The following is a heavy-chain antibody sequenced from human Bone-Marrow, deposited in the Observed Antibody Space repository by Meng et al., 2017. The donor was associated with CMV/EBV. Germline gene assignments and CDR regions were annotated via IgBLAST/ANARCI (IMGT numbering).Heavy chain of an antibody. V-gene: IGHV4-39*07. J-gene: IGHJ6*02. CDR3: AREDAFYGMDV. CDR2: IYYSGST. CDR1: GGSISSSSYY. Sequence: GSLRLSCTVSGGSISSSSYYWGWIRQPPGKGLEWIGSIYYSGSTYYNPSLKSRVTISVDTSKNQFSLKLSSVTAADTAVYYCAREDAFYGMDVWGQGTAVTVSS.